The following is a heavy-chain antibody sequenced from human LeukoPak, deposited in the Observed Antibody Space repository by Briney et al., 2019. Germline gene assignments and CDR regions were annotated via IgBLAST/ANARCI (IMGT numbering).Heavy chain of an antibody. J-gene: IGHJ4*02. Sequence: ASVKVSCKASGYTFTSYDVNWVRQAPGQGLEWMGWINPNSGGTNYAQKFQGRVTMTRDTSISTAYMELSRLRSDDAAVYYCAREHSSSSGKVFDYWGQGTLVTVSS. D-gene: IGHD6-6*01. CDR3: AREHSSSSGKVFDY. CDR1: GYTFTSYD. CDR2: INPNSGGT. V-gene: IGHV1-2*02.